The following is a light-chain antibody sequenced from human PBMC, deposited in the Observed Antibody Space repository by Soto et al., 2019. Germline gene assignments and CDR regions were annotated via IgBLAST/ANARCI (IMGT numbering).Light chain of an antibody. Sequence: DIQMTQSPSTLSASLGDRVAITGRASESIVVWLAWYQQKPGKAPSLLIYDVSNLKSGVPSRFSGSGSGTEFTLTISSLQPDDFATYYCQQYHRHLTFGGGTKVDIK. CDR3: QQYHRHLT. J-gene: IGKJ4*01. V-gene: IGKV1-5*01. CDR1: ESIVVW. CDR2: DVS.